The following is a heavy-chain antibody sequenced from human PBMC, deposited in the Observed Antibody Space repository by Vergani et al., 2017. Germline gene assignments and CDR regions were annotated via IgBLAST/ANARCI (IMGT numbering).Heavy chain of an antibody. J-gene: IGHJ6*02. CDR3: ARDRDSSSSYYYYGMDV. Sequence: VQLQESGPGLVKPSQTLSLTCTVSGGSISSGSYYWSWIRQPAGKGLEWIGRIYTSGSTNYNPSLKSRVTISVDTSKNQFSLKLSSVTAADTAVYYCARDRDSSSSYYYYGMDVWGQGTTVTVSS. CDR1: GGSISSGSYY. CDR2: IYTSGST. D-gene: IGHD6-13*01. V-gene: IGHV4-61*02.